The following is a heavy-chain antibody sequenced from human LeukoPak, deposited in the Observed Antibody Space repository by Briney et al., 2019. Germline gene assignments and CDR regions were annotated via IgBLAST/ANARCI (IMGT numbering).Heavy chain of an antibody. J-gene: IGHJ6*02. CDR3: ATGVVAATFFRNYYYGMDV. Sequence: ASVKVPCKVSGYTLTELSMHWVRQAPGKGLEWMGGFDPEDGETIYAQKFQGRVTMTEDTSTETAYMELSSLRSEDTAVYYCATGVVAATFFRNYYYGMDVWGQGTTVTVSS. CDR1: GYTLTELS. CDR2: FDPEDGET. D-gene: IGHD2-15*01. V-gene: IGHV1-24*01.